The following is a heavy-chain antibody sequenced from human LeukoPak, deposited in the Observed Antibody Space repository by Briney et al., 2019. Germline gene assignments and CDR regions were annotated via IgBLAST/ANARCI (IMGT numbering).Heavy chain of an antibody. D-gene: IGHD4-17*01. CDR2: IYSGGST. V-gene: IGHV3-66*01. CDR3: ARDRAGNGDSDY. J-gene: IGHJ4*02. Sequence: GGSLRLSCAASGFTVSSNYMSWVRQAPGKGLEWVSVIYSGGSTYYADSVKGRFTISRDNSKNTLYLQMNSLRAEDTAVYYCARDRAGNGDSDYWGQGTLVTVSS. CDR1: GFTVSSNY.